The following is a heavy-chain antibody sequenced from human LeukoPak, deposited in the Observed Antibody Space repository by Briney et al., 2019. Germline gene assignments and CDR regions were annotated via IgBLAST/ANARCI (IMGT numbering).Heavy chain of an antibody. J-gene: IGHJ5*02. V-gene: IGHV4-4*07. D-gene: IGHD2-2*01. CDR2: IYTSGST. Sequence: SETLSLTCTVSGGSISSYYWSWIRQPAGKGLEWIGRIYTSGSTNYNPSLKSRVTMSVDTSKNQFSLKLSSVTAADTAVYYCARGGDISVVVPACFDPWGQGTLVTVSS. CDR3: ARGGDISVVVPACFDP. CDR1: GGSISSYY.